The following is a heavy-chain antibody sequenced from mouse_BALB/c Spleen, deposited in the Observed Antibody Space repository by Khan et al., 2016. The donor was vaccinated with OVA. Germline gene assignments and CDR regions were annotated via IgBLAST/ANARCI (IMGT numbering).Heavy chain of an antibody. CDR1: GYSITSDYA. CDR2: ISYSGST. Sequence: EVELVESGPGLVKPSQSLSLTCTVTGYSITSDYAWNWIRQFPGNKLEWMGYISYSGSTSYHPSLKSRIPTTRDTSKNQFFLQLNSVTTEDTATYYCARGRTYWGQGTSVTVSS. J-gene: IGHJ4*01. V-gene: IGHV3-2*02. CDR3: ARGRTY.